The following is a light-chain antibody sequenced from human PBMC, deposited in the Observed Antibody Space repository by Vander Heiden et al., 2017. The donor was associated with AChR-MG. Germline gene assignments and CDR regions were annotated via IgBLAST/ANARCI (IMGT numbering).Light chain of an antibody. CDR1: SSNIGAGYD. Sequence: QSVLPHPPSGSGAPGQRVTISCTGSSSNIGAGYDVDWYQQLPGTAPKLLIYGNSNRPSRVPDRFSGSKSGTSASLAITGLQAEDEADYYCQSYDSSLSGHVVFGGGTKLTVL. V-gene: IGLV1-40*01. CDR3: QSYDSSLSGHVV. CDR2: GNS. J-gene: IGLJ2*01.